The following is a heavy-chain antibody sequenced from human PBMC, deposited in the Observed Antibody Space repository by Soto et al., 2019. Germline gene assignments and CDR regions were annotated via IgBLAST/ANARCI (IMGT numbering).Heavy chain of an antibody. J-gene: IGHJ4*02. V-gene: IGHV4-34*01. CDR3: ARGRSPDIVVVPAAIGYFDY. D-gene: IGHD2-2*02. CDR1: GGSFSGYY. Sequence: SETLSLTCAVYGGSFSGYYWSWIRQPPGKGLEWIGEINHSGSTNYNPSLKSRVTISVDTSKNQFSLKLSSVTAADTAVYYCARGRSPDIVVVPAAIGYFDYWGQGTLVTSPQ. CDR2: INHSGST.